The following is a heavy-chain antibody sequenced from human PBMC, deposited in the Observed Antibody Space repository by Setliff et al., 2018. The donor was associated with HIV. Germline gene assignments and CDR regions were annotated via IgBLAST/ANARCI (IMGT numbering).Heavy chain of an antibody. V-gene: IGHV3-23*01. D-gene: IGHD6-19*01. CDR2: LSDSGDRT. J-gene: IGHJ3*02. CDR1: GFTLSSNA. Sequence: PGESLKISCEASGFTLSSNAMSWVRQAPGKGLEWVSSLSDSGDRTYYVDSVKGRFTISRDNSKNTLYLQMNSLRAEDTAVYHCAKGPYRQWRGTDSFDIWGQGTTVTVS. CDR3: AKGPYRQWRGTDSFDI.